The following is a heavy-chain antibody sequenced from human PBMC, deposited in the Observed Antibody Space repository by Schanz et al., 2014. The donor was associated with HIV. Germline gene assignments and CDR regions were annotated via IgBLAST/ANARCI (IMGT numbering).Heavy chain of an antibody. J-gene: IGHJ6*02. CDR1: GFTFSTYG. V-gene: IGHV3-30*18. CDR3: AKDQGYDFWSGYYNYYDMDV. D-gene: IGHD3-3*01. CDR2: ISHDGSNK. Sequence: QVQLVASGGRVVQPGRSLRLSCAASGFTFSTYGMHWVRQAPGKGLEWVAVISHDGSNKYYADSVKGRFTISRDNSKNTLYLQMNSLRAEDTAVYYCAKDQGYDFWSGYYNYYDMDVWGQGTTVTVSS.